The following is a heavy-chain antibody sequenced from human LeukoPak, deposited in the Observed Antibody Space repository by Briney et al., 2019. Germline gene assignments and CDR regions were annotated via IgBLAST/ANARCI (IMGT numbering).Heavy chain of an antibody. J-gene: IGHJ4*02. CDR2: IYYSGST. D-gene: IGHD2-15*01. Sequence: SETLSLTCTVSGGSISSSNYYWGWIRQPPGKGLEWIGSIYYSGSTYYNPSLKSRVTISVDTSKNQFSLKLSSVTAADTAVYYCARRPGRYCSGGSCYKHFGYWGQGTLVTVSS. V-gene: IGHV4-39*01. CDR3: ARRPGRYCSGGSCYKHFGY. CDR1: GGSISSSNYY.